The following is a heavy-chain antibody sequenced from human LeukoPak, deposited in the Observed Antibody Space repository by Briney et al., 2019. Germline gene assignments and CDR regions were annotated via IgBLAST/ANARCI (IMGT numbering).Heavy chain of an antibody. V-gene: IGHV1-2*02. D-gene: IGHD6-6*01. J-gene: IGHJ5*02. CDR3: ARDPSSSAGNWFDP. Sequence: GASVKVSCKASGYTFTGYYMHWVGQAPGQGLEWMGWINPNSGGTNYAQKFQGRVTMTRDTSISTAYMELSRLRSDDTAVYYCARDPSSSAGNWFDPWGQGTLVTVSS. CDR2: INPNSGGT. CDR1: GYTFTGYY.